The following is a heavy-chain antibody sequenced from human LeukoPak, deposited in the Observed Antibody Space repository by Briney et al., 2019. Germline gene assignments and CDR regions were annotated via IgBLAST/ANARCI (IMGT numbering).Heavy chain of an antibody. Sequence: GGSLRLSCAASGFTFSDSAVSWVRQSPGEGLEWVSPISDTGGRTYYADSVKGRFTITRDNSRNTVNLQMNSLRAGDTARYYCAKGGQDFDFWRFDLWGQGILVTVSS. CDR3: AKGGQDFDFWRFDL. D-gene: IGHD3-3*01. J-gene: IGHJ5*02. CDR1: GFTFSDSA. CDR2: ISDTGGRT. V-gene: IGHV3-23*01.